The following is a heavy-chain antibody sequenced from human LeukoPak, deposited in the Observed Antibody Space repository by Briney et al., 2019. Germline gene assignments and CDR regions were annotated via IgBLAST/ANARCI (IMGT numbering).Heavy chain of an antibody. D-gene: IGHD2-21*01. CDR3: ARLSQNKVVVIAIFDY. Sequence: ASVKVSCKASGGTFSSYAISWVRQAPGQGLEWMGGIIPIFGTANYAQKFQGRVTITTDESTSTAYMELSSLRSDDTAVYYCARLSQNKVVVIAIFDYWGQGTLVTVSS. V-gene: IGHV1-69*05. CDR1: GGTFSSYA. CDR2: IIPIFGTA. J-gene: IGHJ4*02.